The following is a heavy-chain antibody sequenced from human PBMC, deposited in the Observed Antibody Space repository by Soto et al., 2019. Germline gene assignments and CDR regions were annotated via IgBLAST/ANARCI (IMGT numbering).Heavy chain of an antibody. J-gene: IGHJ4*02. CDR1: GGTFSSYA. D-gene: IGHD6-6*01. CDR2: IIPIFGTA. Sequence: SVKVSCKASGGTFSSYAISWVRQAPGQGLEWMGGIIPIFGTANYAQKFQGRVTITADESTSTAYMELSSLRSEDTAVYYCARFYSSSSLFDYWGQGTLVTVSS. CDR3: ARFYSSSSLFDY. V-gene: IGHV1-69*13.